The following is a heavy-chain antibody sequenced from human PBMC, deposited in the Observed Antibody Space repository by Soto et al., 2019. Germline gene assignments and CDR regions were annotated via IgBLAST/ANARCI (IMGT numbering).Heavy chain of an antibody. J-gene: IGHJ5*02. V-gene: IGHV4-59*08. CDR1: GGSISSYY. D-gene: IGHD3-9*01. CDR3: ARHREILTGPNWFDP. Sequence: PSETLSLTCTVSGGSISSYYWSWIRQPPGKGLEWIGYIYYSGSTNYNPSLKSRVTISVDTSKNQFSLKLSSVTAADTAVYYCARHREILTGPNWFDPWGQGTLVTVSS. CDR2: IYYSGST.